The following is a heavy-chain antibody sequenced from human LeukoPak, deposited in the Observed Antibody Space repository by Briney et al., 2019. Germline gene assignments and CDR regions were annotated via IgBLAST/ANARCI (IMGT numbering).Heavy chain of an antibody. D-gene: IGHD6-13*01. V-gene: IGHV4-34*01. CDR2: INHSGST. Sequence: SETLSLTCAVYGGSFSGYYWSWIRQPPGKGLEWIGEINHSGSTNYNPSLKSRVTISVDTSKNQFSLKLSSVTAADTAVYYCARALSSSWYFLGYDYWGQGTLVTVSS. J-gene: IGHJ4*02. CDR1: GGSFSGYY. CDR3: ARALSSSWYFLGYDY.